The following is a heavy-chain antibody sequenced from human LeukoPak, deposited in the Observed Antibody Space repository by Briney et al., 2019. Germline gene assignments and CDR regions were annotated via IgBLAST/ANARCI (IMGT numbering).Heavy chain of an antibody. V-gene: IGHV3-7*01. J-gene: IGHJ4*02. CDR3: AREMATIPYYFDY. D-gene: IGHD5-24*01. CDR1: GFMFSTYW. CDR2: IKQDGSEK. Sequence: GGSLRLSCAASGFMFSTYWMSWVRQAPGKGREWVANIKQDGSEKYYVDSVKGRFTISRDNAKNSLYLQMNSLRAEDTAVYYCAREMATIPYYFDYWGQGTLVTVSS.